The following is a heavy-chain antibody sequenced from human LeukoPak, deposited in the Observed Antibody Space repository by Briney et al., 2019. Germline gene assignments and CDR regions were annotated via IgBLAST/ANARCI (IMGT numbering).Heavy chain of an antibody. CDR1: GFTFSSYE. D-gene: IGHD4-23*01. J-gene: IGHJ6*03. V-gene: IGHV3-48*03. Sequence: GGSLRLSCAASGFTFSSYEMNWVRQAPGKGLEWVSYISSSGSTIYYADSVKGRFSISRDNAKNSLYLQMNSLRAEDTAVYYCARVGNNYYYYMDVWGKGTTVTISS. CDR3: ARVGNNYYYYMDV. CDR2: ISSSGSTI.